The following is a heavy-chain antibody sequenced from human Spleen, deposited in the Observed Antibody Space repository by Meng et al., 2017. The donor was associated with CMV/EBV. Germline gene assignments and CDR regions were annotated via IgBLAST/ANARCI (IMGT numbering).Heavy chain of an antibody. CDR3: ARDPTIGNMYYFDY. D-gene: IGHD2-8*01. Sequence: GESLKISCAGSGFTFSNYAMSWVRQAPGKGLEWVSSITGGGGTTHYADSVKGRCTISRDNTKNTLYLQMDSLRAEDTAVYYCARDPTIGNMYYFDYWGQATQVTVSS. CDR1: GFTFSNYA. CDR2: ITGGGGTT. J-gene: IGHJ4*02. V-gene: IGHV3-23*01.